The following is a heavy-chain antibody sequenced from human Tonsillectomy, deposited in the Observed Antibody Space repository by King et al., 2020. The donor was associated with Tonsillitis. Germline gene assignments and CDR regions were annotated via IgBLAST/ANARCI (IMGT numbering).Heavy chain of an antibody. CDR3: ARGRFGDLVDY. CDR2: IWDDGSNK. V-gene: IGHV3-33*08. Sequence: VQLVESGGGVVQPGRSLRLSCAASGFTFSSYGMHWVRQAPGKGLEWVAVIWDDGSNKYYADSVKGRFTISRDNSKNTLYLQMNSLRAEDTAVYYCARGRFGDLVDYWGQGTLVTVSS. CDR1: GFTFSSYG. D-gene: IGHD3-10*01. J-gene: IGHJ4*02.